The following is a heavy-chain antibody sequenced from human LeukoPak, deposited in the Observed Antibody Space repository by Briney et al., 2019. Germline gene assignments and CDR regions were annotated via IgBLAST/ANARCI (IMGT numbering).Heavy chain of an antibody. CDR3: ARHLSGYYYGMDV. Sequence: SETLSLTCTVSGGSISSYYWRWIRQPPGKGLEWIGYIYYSGSTNYNPSLKSRVTISVDTSKNQFSLKLSSVTAADTAVYYCARHLSGYYYGMDVWGQGTTVTVSS. D-gene: IGHD3-10*01. V-gene: IGHV4-59*08. J-gene: IGHJ6*02. CDR2: IYYSGST. CDR1: GGSISSYY.